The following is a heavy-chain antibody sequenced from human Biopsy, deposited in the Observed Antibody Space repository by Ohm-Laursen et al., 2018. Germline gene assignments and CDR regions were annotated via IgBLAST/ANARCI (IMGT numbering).Heavy chain of an antibody. CDR1: GDSVSSGSFY. CDR2: IYDRGST. J-gene: IGHJ2*01. V-gene: IGHV4-61*03. D-gene: IGHD3-22*01. CDR3: ARDRGYYSDRTVPGYFDL. Sequence: SDTLSLTCTVSGDSVSSGSFYWTWIRQPPGQGLEYIGYIYDRGSTDYNPSLQSRVTISVDTSKNHFSLRLRSVTPADTAIYYCARDRGYYSDRTVPGYFDLWGRGTLVTVSS.